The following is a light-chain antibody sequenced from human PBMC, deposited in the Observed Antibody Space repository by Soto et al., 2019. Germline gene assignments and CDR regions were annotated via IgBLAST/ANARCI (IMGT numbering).Light chain of an antibody. CDR2: EVT. V-gene: IGLV2-23*02. Sequence: QSVLTQPASVSGSPVQSITISCTGTSSDIGIYNLVSWYQQLPGGAPKLLIYEVTKRPSEIAGRFSASKSGNTASLTISGLQPDDEAQFYCCSYAGSSNWVFGGGTKVTVL. J-gene: IGLJ3*02. CDR1: SSDIGIYNL. CDR3: CSYAGSSNWV.